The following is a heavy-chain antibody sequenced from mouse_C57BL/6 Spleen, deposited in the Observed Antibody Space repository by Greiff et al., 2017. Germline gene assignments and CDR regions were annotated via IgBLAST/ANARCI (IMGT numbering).Heavy chain of an antibody. V-gene: IGHV1-80*01. Sequence: VQLQESGAELVKPGASVKISCKASGYAFSSYWMNWVKQRPGKGLEWIGQIYPGDGDTNYNGTFKGKATLTADKSSSTAYMQLSSLTSEDSAVYFCARSEYSNRFAYWGQGTLVTVSA. D-gene: IGHD2-5*01. CDR1: GYAFSSYW. CDR2: IYPGDGDT. J-gene: IGHJ3*01. CDR3: ARSEYSNRFAY.